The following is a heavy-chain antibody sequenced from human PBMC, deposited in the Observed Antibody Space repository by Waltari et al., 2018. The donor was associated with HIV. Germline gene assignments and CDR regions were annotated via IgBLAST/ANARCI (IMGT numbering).Heavy chain of an antibody. V-gene: IGHV3-7*01. CDR1: GFSFSNYW. CDR2: IKQEGSEK. Sequence: EVHLVESGGGLVQPGGSLRLSCAASGFSFSNYWMSWVRQAPGKGVDLVANIKQEGSEKYDVGFVKGRFTISRDNAKNSLYLQMNSLSADDTAVYYCARDFPLEGDNGDYFDTWGQGTLVTVSS. D-gene: IGHD1-26*01. J-gene: IGHJ4*02. CDR3: ARDFPLEGDNGDYFDT.